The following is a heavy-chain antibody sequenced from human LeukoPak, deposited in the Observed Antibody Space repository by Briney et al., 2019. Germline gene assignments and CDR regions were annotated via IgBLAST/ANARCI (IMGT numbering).Heavy chain of an antibody. J-gene: IGHJ4*02. V-gene: IGHV3-7*01. CDR1: GFSFSSYW. Sequence: GGSLRLSCVASGFSFSSYWMAWVRQARGKGLEGVANIKDDGSHKYYVDSVEGLCTISRDNAKNSVYLQMHSLRVDDTAVYFCASSHDSSGTDWGQGTMVTASS. D-gene: IGHD3-22*01. CDR3: ASSHDSSGTD. CDR2: IKDDGSHK.